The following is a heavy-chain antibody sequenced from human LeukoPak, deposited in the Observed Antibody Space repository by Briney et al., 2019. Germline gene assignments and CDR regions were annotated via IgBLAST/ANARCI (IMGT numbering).Heavy chain of an antibody. J-gene: IGHJ4*02. CDR1: GFTFSSYS. V-gene: IGHV3-21*01. CDR3: ARIVAAAGNFDY. CDR2: ISSSSSYI. D-gene: IGHD6-13*01. Sequence: GGSLRLSCAASGFTFSSYSMNWVRRAPGKGLEWVSSISSSSSYIYYADSVKGRFTISRDNAKNSLYLQMNSLRAEDTAVYYCARIVAAAGNFDYWGQGTLVTVSS.